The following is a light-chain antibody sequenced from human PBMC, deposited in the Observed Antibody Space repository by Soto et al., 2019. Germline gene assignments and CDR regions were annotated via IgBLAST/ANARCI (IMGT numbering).Light chain of an antibody. Sequence: EIVMTQSPATRSVSPGERATLSCIARQSVSSNLAWYQRKPGQAPRLLIYDASTRATGIPARFSGSGSGTEFTLTSSSLLSEYFAVYYGHQYNDWPENTFGQGTNMEI. CDR3: HQYNDWPENT. CDR2: DAS. CDR1: QSVSSN. J-gene: IGKJ2*01. V-gene: IGKV3-15*01.